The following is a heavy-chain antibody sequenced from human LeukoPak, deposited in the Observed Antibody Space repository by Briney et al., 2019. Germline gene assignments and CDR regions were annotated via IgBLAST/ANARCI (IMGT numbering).Heavy chain of an antibody. J-gene: IGHJ6*03. V-gene: IGHV1-2*02. D-gene: IGHD6-13*01. CDR3: ARGQQLVRYYYMDV. CDR2: INPNSGGT. CDR1: GYTFTGYY. Sequence: ASVKVSCKASGYTFTGYYMHWVRQAPGQGLEWMGWINPNSGGTNYAQKFQGRVTMTRDTSISTAYMELSRLRSDDTAVYYCARGQQLVRYYYMDVWGKGTTVTVSS.